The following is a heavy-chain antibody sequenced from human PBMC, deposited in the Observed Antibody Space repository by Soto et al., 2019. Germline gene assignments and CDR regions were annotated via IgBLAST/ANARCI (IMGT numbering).Heavy chain of an antibody. V-gene: IGHV4-39*01. J-gene: IGHJ3*02. CDR2: IYYSGST. Sequence: SETLSLTCTVSGGSISSSSYYWGWIRQPPGKGLEWIGSIYYSGSTYYNPSLKSRVTISVDTSKNQFSLKLSSVTAADTAVYYCARPARGGDSGYDYDAFDIWGQGTMVTVSS. CDR1: GGSISSSSYY. D-gene: IGHD5-12*01. CDR3: ARPARGGDSGYDYDAFDI.